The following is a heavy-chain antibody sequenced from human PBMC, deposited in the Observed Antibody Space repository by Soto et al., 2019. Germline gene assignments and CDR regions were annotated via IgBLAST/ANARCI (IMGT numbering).Heavy chain of an antibody. CDR1: GFTFSSCA. J-gene: IGHJ6*02. Sequence: PGGPLRLPWAASGFTFSSCAMGRVRQAPGKGLEWVSDIIDSGGSTYYADSVKGRFTISRDNSKSTLYLQMNSLRAEDTALYYCAKGRSYYYYYGVDVWGHGTTVTVSS. V-gene: IGHV3-23*01. CDR3: AKGRSYYYYYGVDV. CDR2: IIDSGGST.